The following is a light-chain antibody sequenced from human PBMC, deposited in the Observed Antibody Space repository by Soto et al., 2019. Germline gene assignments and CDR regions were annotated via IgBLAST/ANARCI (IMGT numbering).Light chain of an antibody. Sequence: ETVLTQSPGTLSLSPGETATLSCRASQSLGSNSLVWYQQKPGQPPRLLISGVSNRATDIPDRSSGSGSGTDFTLTITSLESEDFAVYASQQYGNSPITFGQGTRLEIK. V-gene: IGKV3-20*01. CDR3: QQYGNSPIT. CDR1: QSLGSNS. CDR2: GVS. J-gene: IGKJ5*01.